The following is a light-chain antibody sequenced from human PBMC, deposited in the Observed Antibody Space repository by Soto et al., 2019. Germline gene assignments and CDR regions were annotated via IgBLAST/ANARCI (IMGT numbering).Light chain of an antibody. CDR3: QQYGSSPPYT. CDR1: QSVSSSY. Sequence: EVLLTQSPGTLSLSPGERATLSCRASQSVSSSYLAWYQQTPGQAPRLLIYAASSRATGIPDRFSGSGSGTDFTLTISSLEPEDSAVYYCQQYGSSPPYTFGQGTKVDIK. CDR2: AAS. V-gene: IGKV3-20*01. J-gene: IGKJ2*01.